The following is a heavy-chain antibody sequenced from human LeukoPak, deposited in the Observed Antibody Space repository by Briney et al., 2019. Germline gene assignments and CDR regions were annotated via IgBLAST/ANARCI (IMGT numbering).Heavy chain of an antibody. Sequence: PSETLSLTCTVSGGSISNYYWSWIRQPAGRGPEWIGHIYASGGTNYNPSLRSRVTISVDTSKNHFSLRLNSVTAADTAVYYCATYRAASWFYVWGQGILVTVSS. CDR1: GGSISNYY. D-gene: IGHD2-21*01. J-gene: IGHJ5*02. V-gene: IGHV4-4*07. CDR2: IYASGGT. CDR3: ATYRAASWFYV.